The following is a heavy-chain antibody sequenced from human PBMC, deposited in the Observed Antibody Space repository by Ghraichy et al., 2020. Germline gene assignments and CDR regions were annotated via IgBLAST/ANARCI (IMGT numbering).Heavy chain of an antibody. D-gene: IGHD3-3*01. CDR3: ARVSTMFGVAPWGMDI. V-gene: IGHV4-59*01. CDR2: IYYSGTT. J-gene: IGHJ6*02. Sequence: SETLSLTCTVSGASISGFYWSWIRQPPGRGLEWIGHIYYSGTTNYSPSLKSRLTLSVDRSQNLVSLRLSSMTSADTAVYYCARVSTMFGVAPWGMDIWGQGTTVTVS. CDR1: GASISGFY.